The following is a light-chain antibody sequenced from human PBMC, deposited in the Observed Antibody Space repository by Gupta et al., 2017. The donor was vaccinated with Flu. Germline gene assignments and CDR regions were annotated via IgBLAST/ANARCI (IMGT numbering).Light chain of an antibody. CDR2: EVN. CDR3: SSFSSSSTLV. J-gene: IGLJ2*01. CDR1: SSDLGGYNF. Sequence: TSSDLGGYNFFSWYQHHPGKAPKLMIFEVNHRSAGCSNRFSCSKSGNTASLTISGLQAEDEADYYCSSFSSSSTLVFGGGTKVTVL. V-gene: IGLV2-14*01.